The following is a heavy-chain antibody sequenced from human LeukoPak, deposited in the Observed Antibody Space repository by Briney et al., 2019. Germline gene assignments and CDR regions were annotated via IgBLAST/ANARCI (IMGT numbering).Heavy chain of an antibody. CDR3: ARSTALVGDDWVDP. Sequence: SQTLSLTCAISGDSVSSNSAAWNWIRQSPSRGLEWLGRTVYRSKWYYDYAVSVQSRITINADTSKNQFSLHLNSATPEDTAVYYCARSTALVGDDWVDPWGQGNLVTVSS. CDR1: GDSVSSNSAA. V-gene: IGHV6-1*01. CDR2: TVYRSKWYY. D-gene: IGHD2-21*01. J-gene: IGHJ5*02.